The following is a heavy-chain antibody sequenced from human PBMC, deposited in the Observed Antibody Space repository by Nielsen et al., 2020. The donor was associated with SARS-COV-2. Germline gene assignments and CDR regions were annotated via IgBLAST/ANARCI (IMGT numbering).Heavy chain of an antibody. V-gene: IGHV4-34*01. CDR1: GGSFSGYY. J-gene: IGHJ6*02. CDR3: ARDHEVPYGMDV. Sequence: SETLSLTCAVYGGSFSGYYWSWIRQPPGKGLEWIGEINHSGSTNYNPSLKSRVTISVDTSKNQFSLKLSSVTAADTAVYYCARDHEVPYGMDVWGQGTTVTVSS. CDR2: INHSGST.